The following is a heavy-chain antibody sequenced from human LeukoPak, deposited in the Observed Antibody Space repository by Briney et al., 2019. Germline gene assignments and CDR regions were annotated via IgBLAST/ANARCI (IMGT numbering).Heavy chain of an antibody. D-gene: IGHD1-7*01. CDR2: ISSSSSYI. J-gene: IGHJ3*02. CDR3: ARDSGNYLDAFDI. Sequence: PGGSLSLSCAASGFTFSRHSINWVRQAPGKGLEWVSSISSSSSYIYYADSVKGRFTISRDNAKNSLYLQMNSLRAEDTAVYYCARDSGNYLDAFDIWGQGTMVTVSS. CDR1: GFTFSRHS. V-gene: IGHV3-21*01.